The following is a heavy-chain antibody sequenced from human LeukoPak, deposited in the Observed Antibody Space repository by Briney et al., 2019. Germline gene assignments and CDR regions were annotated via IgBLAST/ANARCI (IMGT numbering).Heavy chain of an antibody. J-gene: IGHJ4*02. Sequence: GGSLRLSCAASGFTVSSNYMSWVRQAPGKGLEWVSVIYSGGSTYYADSVKGRFAISRDNSNNTLYLQMNSLRAEDTAGYYCARDLSQSRYCSGGSCYYYWGQGTLVTVSS. D-gene: IGHD2-15*01. CDR3: ARDLSQSRYCSGGSCYYY. V-gene: IGHV3-53*01. CDR2: IYSGGST. CDR1: GFTVSSNY.